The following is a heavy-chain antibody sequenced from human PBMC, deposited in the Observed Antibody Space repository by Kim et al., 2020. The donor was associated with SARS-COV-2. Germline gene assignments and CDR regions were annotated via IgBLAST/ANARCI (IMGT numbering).Heavy chain of an antibody. V-gene: IGHV3-7*03. J-gene: IGHJ4*02. CDR1: KLTSHNYC. CDR3: VAEDLEGD. CDR2: IDEDGYEK. D-gene: IGHD3-3*01. Sequence: GGSLRLSCAASKLTSHNYCMHWVRQAPGKGPEWVSSIDEDGYEKNYVDSVKGRFTISRDNAKNSCFLQMHSLRVDDTAVYYCVAEDLEGDWGQRTLVTVSS.